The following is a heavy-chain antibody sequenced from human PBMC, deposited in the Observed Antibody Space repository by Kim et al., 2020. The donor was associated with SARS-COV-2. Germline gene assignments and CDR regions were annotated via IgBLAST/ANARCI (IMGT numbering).Heavy chain of an antibody. Sequence: KFQGRVTITADKSTSTAYMELSSLGSEDTAVYYCARDRGSGYSYGCIDYWGQGTLVTVSS. CDR3: ARDRGSGYSYGCIDY. J-gene: IGHJ4*02. D-gene: IGHD5-18*01. V-gene: IGHV1-69*04.